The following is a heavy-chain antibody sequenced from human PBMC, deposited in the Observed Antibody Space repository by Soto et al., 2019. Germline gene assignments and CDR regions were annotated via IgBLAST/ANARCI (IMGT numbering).Heavy chain of an antibody. CDR2: INPKFGDT. CDR3: SRNMDYYYGRGSGNGYGV. J-gene: IGHJ6*02. Sequence: QVRLVQSGAEVKEPGDSVRVSCEASGYTFTAYHIHWVRQAPGQGLEWMGWINPKFGDTGYAQDFQGRVSMTSDMSISKVYMELSRLTSDDTAIYYCSRNMDYYYGRGSGNGYGVWGQGTTVTVFS. V-gene: IGHV1-2*02. D-gene: IGHD3-10*02. CDR1: GYTFTAYH.